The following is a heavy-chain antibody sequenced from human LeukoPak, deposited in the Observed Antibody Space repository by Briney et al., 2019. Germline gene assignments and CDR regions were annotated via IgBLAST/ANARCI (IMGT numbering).Heavy chain of an antibody. J-gene: IGHJ3*02. V-gene: IGHV3-21*04. CDR1: GFTFSSYS. D-gene: IGHD6-19*01. Sequence: GGSLRLSCAASGFTFSSYSMNWVRQAPGKGLEWVSSISSSGTTIYYADSVKGRFTISRDNAKNSLYLQMNSLRAEDTAVYYCARGSSAWPRDAFDIWGQGTMVTVSS. CDR2: ISSSGTTI. CDR3: ARGSSAWPRDAFDI.